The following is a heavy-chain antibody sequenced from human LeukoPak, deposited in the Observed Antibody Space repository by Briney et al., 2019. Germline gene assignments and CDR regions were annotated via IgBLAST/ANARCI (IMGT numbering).Heavy chain of an antibody. CDR2: MRYDGSNK. CDR1: GFIFSTYG. D-gene: IGHD1-26*01. J-gene: IGHJ4*02. Sequence: GGSLRLSCAASGFIFSTYGMHWVRQAPGKGLEWVAFMRYDGSNKYYADSVKGRFTISRDSSKNTLYLQMNSLRAEDTAVYYCARDYERWELPDYWGQGTLVTVSS. V-gene: IGHV3-30*02. CDR3: ARDYERWELPDY.